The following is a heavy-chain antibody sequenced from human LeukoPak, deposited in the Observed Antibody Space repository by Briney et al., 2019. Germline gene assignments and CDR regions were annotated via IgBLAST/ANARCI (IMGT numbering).Heavy chain of an antibody. D-gene: IGHD3-10*01. CDR1: GFTFSSYA. J-gene: IGHJ4*02. V-gene: IGHV3-30*04. CDR2: ISYDGSNK. Sequence: GRSLRLSCAASGFTFSSYAMHWVRQAPGKGLEWVAVISYDGSNKYYADSVKGRFTISRDNSKNTLYLQMNSLRAEDTAVYYCASTSGVDYWGQGTLVTVSS. CDR3: ASTSGVDY.